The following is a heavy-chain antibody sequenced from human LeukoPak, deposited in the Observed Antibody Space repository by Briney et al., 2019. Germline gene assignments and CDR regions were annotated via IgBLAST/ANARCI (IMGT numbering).Heavy chain of an antibody. Sequence: GGSLRLSCEASGFTFSDFYMSWIRQAPGQGLEWLSYISTTGYTIYYADSVKGRFTISRDNTQNSLFLQMDSLRVEDTAVYYCARDMEPDAFDIWGQGTMVTVSS. D-gene: IGHD1-1*01. J-gene: IGHJ3*02. CDR1: GFTFSDFY. CDR2: ISTTGYTI. CDR3: ARDMEPDAFDI. V-gene: IGHV3-11*04.